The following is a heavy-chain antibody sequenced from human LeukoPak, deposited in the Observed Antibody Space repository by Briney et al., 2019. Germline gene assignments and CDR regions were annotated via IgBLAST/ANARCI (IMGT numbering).Heavy chain of an antibody. V-gene: IGHV3-11*01. CDR2: ISSGGSTI. Sequence: LSLTCTVSGYSISSGYYWGWIRQAPGKGLEWVSYISSGGSTIYYADSVKGRFTISRDNAKNSLYLQMNSLRAEDTAVYYCAKDGSEAGRQQLVSGVPDYWGQGTLVTVSS. J-gene: IGHJ4*02. CDR1: GYSISSGYY. D-gene: IGHD6-13*01. CDR3: AKDGSEAGRQQLVSGVPDY.